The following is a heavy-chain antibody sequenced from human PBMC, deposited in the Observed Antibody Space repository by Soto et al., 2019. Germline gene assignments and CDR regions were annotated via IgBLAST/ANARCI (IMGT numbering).Heavy chain of an antibody. CDR1: GFTFSGSA. CDR3: TTTNPPRYCGGGSCYSDDAFDI. J-gene: IGHJ3*02. V-gene: IGHV3-73*01. CDR2: IRSKANSYAT. D-gene: IGHD2-15*01. Sequence: GGSLRLSCAASGFTFSGSAMHWVRQASGKGLEWVGRIRSKANSYATAYAASVKGRFTISRDDSKNTAYLQMNSLKTEDTAVYYCTTTNPPRYCGGGSCYSDDAFDIWGQGTMVT.